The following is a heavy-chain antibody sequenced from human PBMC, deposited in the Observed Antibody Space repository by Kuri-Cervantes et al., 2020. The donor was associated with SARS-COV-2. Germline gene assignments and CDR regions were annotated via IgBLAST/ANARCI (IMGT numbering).Heavy chain of an antibody. V-gene: IGHV1-69*13. Sequence: SVKVSCKASGGTFSSYAISWVRQAPGQGLEWMGRIIPIFGTANYAQKFQGRVTITADESTSTAYMELSSLRSEDTAVYYCASLEGSGWYPASFQHWGQGTLVTVSS. CDR1: GGTFSSYA. J-gene: IGHJ1*01. CDR2: IIPIFGTA. D-gene: IGHD6-19*01. CDR3: ASLEGSGWYPASFQH.